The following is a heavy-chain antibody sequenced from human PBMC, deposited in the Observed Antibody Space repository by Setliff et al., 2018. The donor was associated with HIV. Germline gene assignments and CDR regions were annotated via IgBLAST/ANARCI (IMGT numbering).Heavy chain of an antibody. CDR2: INHSGST. V-gene: IGHV4-34*01. D-gene: IGHD5-12*01. J-gene: IGHJ3*02. CDR1: GGSFSGYY. Sequence: SETLSLTCAVYGGSFSGYYWSWIRQPPGKGLEWIGEINHSGSTNYNPSLKTRVTISVDTSKNQFSLKLSSVTAADTAVYFCARGYDLFMGAFDIWGQGTMVTVSS. CDR3: ARGYDLFMGAFDI.